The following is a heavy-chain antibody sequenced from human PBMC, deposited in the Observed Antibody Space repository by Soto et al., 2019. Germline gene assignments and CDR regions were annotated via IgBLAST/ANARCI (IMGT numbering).Heavy chain of an antibody. Sequence: GGSLRLSCAASGFICSSYDMSWVRQAPGKGLEWVSTILVGGSTHYEDSVKGRFTISRDRSKNTLYLQMNSLTAGDTAMYYCAKATATGGGAFDICGQGTMVTVS. CDR3: AKATATGGGAFDI. CDR2: ILVGGST. D-gene: IGHD2-8*02. V-gene: IGHV3-23*01. J-gene: IGHJ3*02. CDR1: GFICSSYD.